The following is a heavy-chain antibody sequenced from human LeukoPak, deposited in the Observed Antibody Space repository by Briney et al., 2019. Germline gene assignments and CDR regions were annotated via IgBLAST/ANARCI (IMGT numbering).Heavy chain of an antibody. CDR3: AKRKDGGATGDY. CDR2: ISGSGGST. V-gene: IGHV3-23*01. J-gene: IGHJ4*02. CDR1: GFTFSSYA. Sequence: GGSLRLSCAASGFTFSSYAMRWVRQAPRKGLEWVSAISGSGGSTYYADSVKGRFTISRDNSKNTLYLQMNSLRAEDTAVYYCAKRKDGGATGDYWGQGTLVTVSS. D-gene: IGHD1-26*01.